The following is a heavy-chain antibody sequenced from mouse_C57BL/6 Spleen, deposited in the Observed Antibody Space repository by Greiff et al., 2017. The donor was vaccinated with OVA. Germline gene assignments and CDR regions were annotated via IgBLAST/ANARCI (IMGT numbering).Heavy chain of an antibody. CDR1: GYTFTSYW. D-gene: IGHD3-2*02. Sequence: QVQLKQSGAELVKPGASVKLSCKASGYTFTSYWMHWVKQRPGRGLEWIGRIDPNSGGTKYNEKFKSKATLTVDKPSSTAYMQLSSLTSEDSAVYYCARSETAQATACTYWGQGTTLTVSS. CDR3: ARSETAQATACTY. V-gene: IGHV1-72*01. J-gene: IGHJ2*01. CDR2: IDPNSGGT.